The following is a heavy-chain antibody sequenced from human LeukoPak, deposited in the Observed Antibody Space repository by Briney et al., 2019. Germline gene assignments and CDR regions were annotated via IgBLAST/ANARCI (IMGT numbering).Heavy chain of an antibody. D-gene: IGHD2-15*01. J-gene: IGHJ5*02. CDR3: ARGDCSVSGCHGGNWFDP. V-gene: IGHV1-2*02. CDR2: INPNSGGT. Sequence: ASVKVSCKASGYTFTGYYIHWVRQAPGQGLERMGWINPNSGGTIYAQSFQGRVTMTRDTSSSTAHMELSRLRSDDTAVYYCARGDCSVSGCHGGNWFDPWGQGTLVTVSS. CDR1: GYTFTGYY.